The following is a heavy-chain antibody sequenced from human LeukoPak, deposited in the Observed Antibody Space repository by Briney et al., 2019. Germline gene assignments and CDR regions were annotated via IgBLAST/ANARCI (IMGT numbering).Heavy chain of an antibody. V-gene: IGHV3-30*04. CDR1: GFTFSSYA. D-gene: IGHD1-1*01. CDR3: ARVSPPFTTGTTGAFDI. Sequence: GGSLRLSCAASGFTFSSYALHWVRQAPGKRLEWVAVISYDGSNKYYADSVKGRFTISRDNSKNTLYLQMNSLRAEDTAVYYCARVSPPFTTGTTGAFDIWGQGTMVTVSS. CDR2: ISYDGSNK. J-gene: IGHJ3*02.